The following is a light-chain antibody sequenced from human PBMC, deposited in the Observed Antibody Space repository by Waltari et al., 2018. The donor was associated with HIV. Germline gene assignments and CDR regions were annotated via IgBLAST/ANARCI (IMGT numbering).Light chain of an antibody. CDR3: SSYSTITSLFV. Sequence: QSALAQPASVSGSPGQSITISCAGAVVDSGPEIYVSWYQQHPGRAPRLIIYMRSRRPSGVSDRFSGSSSGMSATLTISGLQSDDEAHYDCSSYSTITSLFVFGTGTRVTVL. J-gene: IGLJ1*01. CDR2: MRS. CDR1: VVDSGPEIY. V-gene: IGLV2-14*01.